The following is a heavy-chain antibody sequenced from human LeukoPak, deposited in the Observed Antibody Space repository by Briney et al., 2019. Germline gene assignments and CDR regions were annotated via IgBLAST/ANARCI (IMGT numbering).Heavy chain of an antibody. CDR2: IWYDGSNK. D-gene: IGHD5-18*01. CDR3: ARDPGYSYGWRDDAFDI. J-gene: IGHJ3*02. Sequence: GGSLRLSCAASGFTFSSYGMHWVRQAPGKGLEGVAGIWYDGSNKYYADSVKGRFTIPRDNSKNTLYLQMNSLRAEDTAVYYCARDPGYSYGWRDDAFDIWGQGTMVTVSS. CDR1: GFTFSSYG. V-gene: IGHV3-33*01.